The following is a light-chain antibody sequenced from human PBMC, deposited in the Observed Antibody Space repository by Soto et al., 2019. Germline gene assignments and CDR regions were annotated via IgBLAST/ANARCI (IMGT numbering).Light chain of an antibody. CDR3: QHYNSYSEA. V-gene: IGKV1-5*03. J-gene: IGKJ1*01. CDR1: QTISSW. CDR2: KAS. Sequence: DIQMTHSPSTLSESVGDRVTITCRASQTISSWLAWYQQKPGKAPKLLIYKASTLKSGVPSRFSGSGSGTEFTLTISSLQPDDFATYYCQHYNSYSEAFGQGTKVDIK.